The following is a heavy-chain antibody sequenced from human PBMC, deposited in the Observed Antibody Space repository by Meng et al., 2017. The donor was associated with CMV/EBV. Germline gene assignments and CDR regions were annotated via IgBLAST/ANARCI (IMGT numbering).Heavy chain of an antibody. CDR2: IYHSGST. J-gene: IGHJ4*02. Sequence: SETLSLTCTVSGYSISSGYYWGWIRQPPGRGLEWIGSIYHSGSTYYNPSLKSRVTISVDTSKNQFSLKLSSVTAADTAVYYCARWQSYFDYWGQGTLVTVS. CDR3: ARWQSYFDY. V-gene: IGHV4-38-2*02. CDR1: GYSISSGYY.